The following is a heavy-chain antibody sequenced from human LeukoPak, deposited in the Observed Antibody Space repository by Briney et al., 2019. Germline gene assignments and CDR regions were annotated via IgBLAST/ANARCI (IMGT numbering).Heavy chain of an antibody. J-gene: IGHJ4*02. V-gene: IGHV4-59*01. CDR3: ASSGYSSGWYYFDY. Sequence: SETLSLTCTVSGGSISSYYWSWIRQPPGKGLEWIGYIYYSGSTNYNPSLKSRVTISVDTSKNQFSLKLSSVTAADTAVYYCASSGYSSGWYYFDYWGQGTLVTVSS. CDR1: GGSISSYY. D-gene: IGHD6-19*01. CDR2: IYYSGST.